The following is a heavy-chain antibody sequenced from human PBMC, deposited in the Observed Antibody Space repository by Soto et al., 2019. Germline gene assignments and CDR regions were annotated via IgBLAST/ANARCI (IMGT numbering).Heavy chain of an antibody. CDR1: GFTFSSYG. V-gene: IGHV3-33*01. J-gene: IGHJ6*02. Sequence: PGGSLRLSCAASGFTFSSYGMHWVRQPPGKGLEWVAVIWYDGSNKYYADSVKGRFTISRDNSENTLYLQMNSLRAEDTAVYYCARDHHSSSWYFVDYYYGMDVWGQGTTVTVSS. D-gene: IGHD6-13*01. CDR2: IWYDGSNK. CDR3: ARDHHSSSWYFVDYYYGMDV.